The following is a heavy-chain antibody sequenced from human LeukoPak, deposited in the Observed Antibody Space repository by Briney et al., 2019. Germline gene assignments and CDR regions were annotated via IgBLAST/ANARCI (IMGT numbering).Heavy chain of an antibody. CDR1: GGSISSYY. CDR3: VRHMVEEWDPLSYYFDY. J-gene: IGHJ4*02. Sequence: PSETLSLTCTVSGGSISSYYWSWIRQPPGKGLEWIGYIYYSGSTNYNPSLKSRVTISVDTSKNQFSLKLSSVTAADTAVYYCVRHMVEEWDPLSYYFDYWGQGTLVTVSS. CDR2: IYYSGST. D-gene: IGHD1-26*01. V-gene: IGHV4-59*08.